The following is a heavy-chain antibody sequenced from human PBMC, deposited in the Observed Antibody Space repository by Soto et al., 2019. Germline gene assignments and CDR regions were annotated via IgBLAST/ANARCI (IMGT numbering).Heavy chain of an antibody. CDR3: ARDLSRQSWKWCDP. CDR1: GYTFTDHY. CDR2: IHPNSGDT. J-gene: IGHJ5*02. D-gene: IGHD1-1*01. Sequence: QVQLVQSGAEVKEPGASVKVSCRTSGYTFTDHYINWVRQAPGQGPEYMGWIHPNSGDTKYTQRFQGRVTMTRDTSISTAYMELRRLTSDDTAVYYCARDLSRQSWKWCDPWGQGTLLTVSS. V-gene: IGHV1-2*02.